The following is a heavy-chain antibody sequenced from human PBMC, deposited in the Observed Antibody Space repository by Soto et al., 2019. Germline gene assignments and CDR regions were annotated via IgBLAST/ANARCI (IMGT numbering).Heavy chain of an antibody. J-gene: IGHJ4*02. CDR2: ISFDGQTT. Sequence: EVQLLQSGGGFVQPGGSLRLSCSASGFTFRSFSMAWVRQAPGKGLEWVSDISFDGQTTFYADSVKGRFTVSRDNSKNTLYLQLNSLRAEDTAVYYCAQLGLMTFSHKHYFNHWGRGTLVTVSS. D-gene: IGHD3-16*01. CDR1: GFTFRSFS. CDR3: AQLGLMTFSHKHYFNH. V-gene: IGHV3-23*01.